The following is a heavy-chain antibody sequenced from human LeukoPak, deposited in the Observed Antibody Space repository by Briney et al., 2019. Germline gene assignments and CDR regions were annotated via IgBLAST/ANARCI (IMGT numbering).Heavy chain of an antibody. CDR3: VRTPPNWGFDY. D-gene: IGHD7-27*01. CDR1: GYTFTSHD. V-gene: IGHV1-8*01. J-gene: IGHJ4*02. CDR2: MSPNSGDT. Sequence: ASVKVSCKASGYTFTSHDINWVRQATGQGLEWMGWMSPNSGDTGYAQKFQSRVTMTSDSSISTAYMKLSSLRSEDTAIYYCVRTPPNWGFDYWGQGTLVTVSS.